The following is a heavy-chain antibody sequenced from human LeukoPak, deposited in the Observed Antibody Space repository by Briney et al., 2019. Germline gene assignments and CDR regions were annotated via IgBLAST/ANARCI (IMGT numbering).Heavy chain of an antibody. Sequence: GGSLRLSCAASGFTFSSYAMSLVRQAPGKGLEWVSLISGSGDSTYYADSVKGRFTVSRDNSKNTLYLQMNSLRAEDTALYYCANDFDYWGQGTLVTVSS. CDR1: GFTFSSYA. CDR2: ISGSGDST. V-gene: IGHV3-23*01. CDR3: ANDFDY. J-gene: IGHJ4*02.